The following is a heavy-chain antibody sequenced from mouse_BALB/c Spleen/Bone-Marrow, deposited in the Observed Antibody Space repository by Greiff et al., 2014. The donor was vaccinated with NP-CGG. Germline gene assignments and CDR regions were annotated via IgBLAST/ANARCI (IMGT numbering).Heavy chain of an antibody. J-gene: IGHJ4*01. Sequence: EVQLQQSGAELVKPGASVKLSCTASGFNTKDTYMHWVKQRPEQGLEWIGRIDPANGNTKYDPKFQGKATITADTSSNTAYLQLSSLTSEDTAVYYCTRGYGNYALYYYARDYWGQGTSVTVSS. CDR3: TRGYGNYALYYYARDY. V-gene: IGHV14-3*02. CDR1: GFNTKDTY. CDR2: IDPANGNT. D-gene: IGHD2-10*02.